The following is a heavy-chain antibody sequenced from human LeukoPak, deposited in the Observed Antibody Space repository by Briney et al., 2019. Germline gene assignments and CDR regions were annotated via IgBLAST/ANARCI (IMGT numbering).Heavy chain of an antibody. J-gene: IGHJ3*02. CDR2: IGTAGDT. D-gene: IGHD3-16*01. CDR3: ARGSGGAFDI. CDR1: GFTFSSYD. Sequence: GGSLRLSCAASGFTFSSYDMHWVRQATGKGLEWVSAIGTAGDTHYPGSVKGRFTISRENAKKSLYLQMNSLRAGDTAVYYCARGSGGAFDIWGQGTMVTVSS. V-gene: IGHV3-13*01.